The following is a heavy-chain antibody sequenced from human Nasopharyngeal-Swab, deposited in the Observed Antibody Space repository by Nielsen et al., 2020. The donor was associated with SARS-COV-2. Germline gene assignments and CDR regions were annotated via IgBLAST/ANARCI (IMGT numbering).Heavy chain of an antibody. Sequence: GGSLRLSCVASGFTSAAYAMHWVRQAPGKGLEWVSCITCNSGVAYTDSVKGGFTISRNNARNSLYLQMNSLRTADTAFYYCTKGRADYSNPSFDNWGQGTLVTVSS. V-gene: IGHV3-9*02. CDR3: TKGRADYSNPSFDN. J-gene: IGHJ4*02. CDR1: GFTSAAYA. CDR2: ITCNSGV. D-gene: IGHD4-11*01.